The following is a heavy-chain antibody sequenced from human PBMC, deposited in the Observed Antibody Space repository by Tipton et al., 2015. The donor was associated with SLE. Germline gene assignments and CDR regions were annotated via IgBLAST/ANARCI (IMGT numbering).Heavy chain of an antibody. Sequence: TLSLTCAVYGGSFSGYYWSWIRQSPGKGLEWIGEINHSGSTNYNPSLKSRVTISVDTSKNQFSLKLSSVTAADTAVYYCAREEGIAVAGADYWGQGTLVTVSS. CDR2: INHSGST. J-gene: IGHJ4*02. D-gene: IGHD6-19*01. CDR1: GGSFSGYY. CDR3: AREEGIAVAGADY. V-gene: IGHV4-34*01.